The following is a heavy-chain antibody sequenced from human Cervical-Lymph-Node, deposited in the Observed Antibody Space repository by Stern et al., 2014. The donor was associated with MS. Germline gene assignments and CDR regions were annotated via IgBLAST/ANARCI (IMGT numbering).Heavy chain of an antibody. Sequence: QITLKESGPTLVKPTQTLTLTCTFSGVSLSTNGVGVGWIRQPPGKALEWLALIYWDDDERYSPSLKIRLTITKDTSKNQVVLTMTNMDPVDTATYYCAHRGFRRVANGARGSYFDYWGQGTLVTVSS. D-gene: IGHD4/OR15-4a*01. CDR3: AHRGFRRVANGARGSYFDY. V-gene: IGHV2-5*02. CDR1: GVSLSTNGVG. CDR2: IYWDDDE. J-gene: IGHJ4*02.